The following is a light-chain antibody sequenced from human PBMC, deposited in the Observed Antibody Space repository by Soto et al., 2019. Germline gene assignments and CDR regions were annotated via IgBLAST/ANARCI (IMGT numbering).Light chain of an antibody. CDR1: SSDVGGYNY. Sequence: QSALTQPPSASASPGQSVTISCTGTSSDVGGYNYVSWYQQRPGKAPKLMIYEVSQRPSGVPDRFSGSKSGNTATLTVSGLQAEDEADYYCSSFAGNNNRGVFGSGTNLTVL. J-gene: IGLJ1*01. CDR3: SSFAGNNNRGV. V-gene: IGLV2-8*01. CDR2: EVS.